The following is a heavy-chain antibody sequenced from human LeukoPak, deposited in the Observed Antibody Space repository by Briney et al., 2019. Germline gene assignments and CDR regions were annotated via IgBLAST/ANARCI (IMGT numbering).Heavy chain of an antibody. CDR3: AGNTVTPDYYYYGMDV. D-gene: IGHD4-11*01. CDR2: IKQDGSEK. CDR1: GFTFSSYW. Sequence: PGGSLRLSCTASGFTFSSYWMDWVRQAPGKGLEWVANIKQDGSEKYYVDSVKGRFTISRDNAKNSLYLQMNSLRAEDTAVYYCAGNTVTPDYYYYGMDVWGQGTTVTVSS. J-gene: IGHJ6*02. V-gene: IGHV3-7*03.